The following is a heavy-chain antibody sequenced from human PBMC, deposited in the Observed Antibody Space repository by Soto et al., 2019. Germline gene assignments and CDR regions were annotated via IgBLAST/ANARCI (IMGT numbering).Heavy chain of an antibody. Sequence: SETLSLTCTVSGGSISSGGYYWSWIRQHPGKSLEWIGYIYYSGSTYYNPSLKSRVTISVDTSKNQFSLKLSSVTAADTAVYYCARVAGYSSYNWFDPWGQGTLVTVSS. V-gene: IGHV4-31*03. CDR1: GGSISSGGYY. J-gene: IGHJ5*02. CDR3: ARVAGYSSYNWFDP. CDR2: IYYSGST. D-gene: IGHD6-19*01.